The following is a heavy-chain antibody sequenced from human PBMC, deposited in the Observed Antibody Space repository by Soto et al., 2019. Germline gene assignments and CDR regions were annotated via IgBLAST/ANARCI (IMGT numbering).Heavy chain of an antibody. V-gene: IGHV3-23*01. CDR1: GFTFSSYA. CDR2: ISGSGGST. Sequence: PGGSLRLSCAASGFTFSSYAMSWVRQAPGKGLEWVSAISGSGGSTYYADSVKGRFTISRDNSKNTLYLQMNSLRAEDTAVYYCASFWNRQSYYYYYGMDVWGQGTAVTVSS. J-gene: IGHJ6*02. D-gene: IGHD3-3*01. CDR3: ASFWNRQSYYYYYGMDV.